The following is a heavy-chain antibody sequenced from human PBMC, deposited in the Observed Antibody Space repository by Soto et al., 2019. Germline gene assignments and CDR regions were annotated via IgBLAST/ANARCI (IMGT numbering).Heavy chain of an antibody. CDR2: ISAYNGNT. Sequence: ASVKVSCKASGYTFTSYGISWVRQDPGQGLEWMGWISAYNGNTNYAQKLQGRVTMTTDTSTSTAYMELRSLRSDDTAVYYCARGRPNYYDSGYRRGKNWFDPWGQGTLVTVSS. CDR1: GYTFTSYG. V-gene: IGHV1-18*04. J-gene: IGHJ5*02. D-gene: IGHD3-22*01. CDR3: ARGRPNYYDSGYRRGKNWFDP.